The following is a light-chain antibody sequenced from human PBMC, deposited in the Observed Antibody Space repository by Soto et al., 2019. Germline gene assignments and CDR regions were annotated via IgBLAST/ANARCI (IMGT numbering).Light chain of an antibody. CDR3: QHYNSYSEP. CDR1: QTISSW. CDR2: KAS. V-gene: IGKV1-5*03. J-gene: IGKJ1*01. Sequence: IQMTHSTSTLSGSVGDRVTITCRASQTISSWLAWYQQKPGKAPKLLIYKASTLKSGVPSRFSGSGSGTEFTLTISSLQPDDFATYYCQHYNSYSEPFGQGTKV.